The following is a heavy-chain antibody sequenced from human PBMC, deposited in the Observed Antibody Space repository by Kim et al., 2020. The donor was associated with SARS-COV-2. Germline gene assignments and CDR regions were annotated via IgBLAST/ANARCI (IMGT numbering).Heavy chain of an antibody. D-gene: IGHD4-4*01. V-gene: IGHV3-48*02. Sequence: GGSLRLSCAASGFTFSSYSMNWVRQAPGKGLEWVSYISSSSSTIYYADPVKGRFTISRDNAKNSLYLQMNSLRDEDTAVYYCARAGYDYSNYLLYYYYYYMDVWGKGTTVTVSS. CDR1: GFTFSSYS. CDR3: ARAGYDYSNYLLYYYYYYMDV. CDR2: ISSSSSTI. J-gene: IGHJ6*03.